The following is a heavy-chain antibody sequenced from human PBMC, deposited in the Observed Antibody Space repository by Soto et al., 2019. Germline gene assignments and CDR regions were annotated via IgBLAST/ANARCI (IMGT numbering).Heavy chain of an antibody. CDR3: ARGYYDSSGYYYQGEYFDY. CDR2: INAGNGNT. Sequence: ASVKVSCKASGYTFTSYAMHWVRQAPGQRLEWMGWINAGNGNTKYSQKFQGRVTITRDTSASTAYMELSSLRSEDTAVYYCARGYYDSSGYYYQGEYFDYWGQGTLVTAPQ. D-gene: IGHD3-22*01. V-gene: IGHV1-3*01. J-gene: IGHJ4*02. CDR1: GYTFTSYA.